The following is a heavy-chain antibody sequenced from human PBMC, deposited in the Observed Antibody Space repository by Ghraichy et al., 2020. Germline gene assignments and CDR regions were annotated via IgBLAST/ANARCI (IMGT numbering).Heavy chain of an antibody. CDR1: GFTFSSYA. D-gene: IGHD3-3*01. Sequence: GGSLRLSCAASGFTFSSYAMSWVRQAPGKGLQWVSAISGSGGSAYYVDSVKGRFTISRDNSKNTVYLQINSLRVEDTAVYYCAKGSSSDYEFWSPYYYFDYWGQGTLDTVSS. V-gene: IGHV3-23*01. CDR2: ISGSGGSA. J-gene: IGHJ4*02. CDR3: AKGSSSDYEFWSPYYYFDY.